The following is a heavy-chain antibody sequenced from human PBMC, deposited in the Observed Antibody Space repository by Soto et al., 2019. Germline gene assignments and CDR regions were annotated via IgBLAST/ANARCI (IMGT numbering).Heavy chain of an antibody. CDR3: ARHAANNWFDP. J-gene: IGHJ5*02. V-gene: IGHV4-39*01. CDR1: GGSISSSSYY. Sequence: QLQLQESGPGLVKPSEPLSLTCTVPGGSISSSSYYWGWIRQPPGKGLEWIGSIYYNGSTYSNPSRKSRVTISVDKSKNQFSLKLSSVTAADTAVYYCARHAANNWFDPWGQGTLVTVSS. CDR2: IYYNGST.